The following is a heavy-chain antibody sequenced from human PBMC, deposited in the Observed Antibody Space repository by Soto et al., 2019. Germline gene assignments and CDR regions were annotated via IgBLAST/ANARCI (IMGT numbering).Heavy chain of an antibody. D-gene: IGHD3-22*01. CDR3: ARSDSSGKTRYYFDH. Sequence: SETLSLTCTVSGGSISNGSYYLRWIRQHPGKGLEWIGYIYSTESTNYNPSLKSRLTISVDMSASQFSLKLSSVTVADTAVYYCARSDSSGKTRYYFDHWGQGTLVTV. CDR2: IYSTEST. V-gene: IGHV4-31*03. CDR1: GGSISNGSYY. J-gene: IGHJ4*02.